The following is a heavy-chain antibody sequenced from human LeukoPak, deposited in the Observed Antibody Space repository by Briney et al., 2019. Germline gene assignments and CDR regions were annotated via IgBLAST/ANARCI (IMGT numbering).Heavy chain of an antibody. CDR2: VYYSGST. CDR1: GGSIGDSSYY. CDR3: ARDAYYYENSGPGEYYYYYYMDV. Sequence: SETLSLTCTVSGGSIGDSSYYWGWIRQPLGKGLEWIGSVYYSGSTKSNPSLKSRVTISVDPAYNQFSLKLTSVTAADTAVYFCARDAYYYENSGPGEYYYYYYMDVWGKGTTVTVSS. D-gene: IGHD3-22*01. V-gene: IGHV4-39*07. J-gene: IGHJ6*03.